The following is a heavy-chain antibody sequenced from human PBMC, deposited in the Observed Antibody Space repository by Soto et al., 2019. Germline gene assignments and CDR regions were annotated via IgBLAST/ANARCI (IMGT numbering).Heavy chain of an antibody. CDR3: ARVGYGSSWYGEVYYCDTMDV. D-gene: IGHD6-13*01. V-gene: IGHV1-18*01. J-gene: IGHJ6*03. CDR1: GYTFTSYG. Sequence: QVQLVQSGAEVKKPGASVKVSCKASGYTFTSYGISWVRQAPGQGLKWMGWISAYNGNTNYAQKHQGRVTMTTDTSTSTAYMELRSMRSDDTAVYYCARVGYGSSWYGEVYYCDTMDVWFKGTTVTVSS. CDR2: ISAYNGNT.